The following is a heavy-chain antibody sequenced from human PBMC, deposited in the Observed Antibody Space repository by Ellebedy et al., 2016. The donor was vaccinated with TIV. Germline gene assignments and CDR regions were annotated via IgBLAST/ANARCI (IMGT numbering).Heavy chain of an antibody. CDR2: IYYSGST. J-gene: IGHJ3*02. Sequence: SETLSLTCTVSDGSINSYYWSWIRQPPGKGLEWIGYIYYSGSTNYNPSLKSRVTISLDTSKNQFSLKLSSVTAAATAVYYCARDRGYSYGLWAFDIWGQGTMVTVSS. D-gene: IGHD5-18*01. CDR1: DGSINSYY. V-gene: IGHV4-59*01. CDR3: ARDRGYSYGLWAFDI.